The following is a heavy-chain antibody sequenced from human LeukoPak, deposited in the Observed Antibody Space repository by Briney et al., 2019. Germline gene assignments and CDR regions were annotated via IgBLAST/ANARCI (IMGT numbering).Heavy chain of an antibody. Sequence: GGSLRLSXAASGFTFSSYSMNWVRQAPGKGLEWVSSISSSSSYIYYADSVKGRFTISRDNAKNSLYLQMNSLRAEDTAVYYCARDLSVAAAADYWGQGTLVTVSS. CDR3: ARDLSVAAAADY. D-gene: IGHD6-13*01. V-gene: IGHV3-21*01. CDR1: GFTFSSYS. J-gene: IGHJ4*02. CDR2: ISSSSSYI.